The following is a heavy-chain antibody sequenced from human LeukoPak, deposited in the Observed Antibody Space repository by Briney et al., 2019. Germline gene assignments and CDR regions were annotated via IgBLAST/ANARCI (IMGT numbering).Heavy chain of an antibody. V-gene: IGHV3-33*06. CDR2: IWYDGSNK. J-gene: IGHJ4*02. D-gene: IGHD3-10*01. CDR1: GFTFSTYG. Sequence: GGSLRLSCTASGFTFSTYGMHWVRQAPGKGLEWVAVIWYDGSNKYYADSVKGRFTISRDNSKNTLYLQMNNLRAEDTAAYYCAKGSFWGQGTLVTVSS. CDR3: AKGSF.